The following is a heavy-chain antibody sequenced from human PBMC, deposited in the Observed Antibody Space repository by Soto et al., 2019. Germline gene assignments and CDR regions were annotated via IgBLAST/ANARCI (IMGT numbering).Heavy chain of an antibody. J-gene: IGHJ6*02. Sequence: ASVKVSCKVSGYTLTELSMHWVRQAPGKGLEWMGGFDPEDGETIYAQKFQGRVTMTEDTSTDTAYMELSSLRSEDTAVYYCATGRYYDILTGYYQDYYGMDVWGQGTTVTSP. CDR3: ATGRYYDILTGYYQDYYGMDV. D-gene: IGHD3-9*01. V-gene: IGHV1-24*01. CDR1: GYTLTELS. CDR2: FDPEDGET.